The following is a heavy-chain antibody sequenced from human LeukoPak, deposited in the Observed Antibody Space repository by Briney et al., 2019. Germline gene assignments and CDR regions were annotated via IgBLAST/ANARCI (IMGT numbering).Heavy chain of an antibody. J-gene: IGHJ4*02. Sequence: GGSLRLSCAASGFTFSDYYMSWIRQAPGKGLEWVSYISSSGSTIYYADSVKGRFTISRDNAKNSLYLQMNSLRAEDTAVYYCARVPYDSSGYYYTRPDYWGQGTLVTVSS. V-gene: IGHV3-11*01. CDR1: GFTFSDYY. D-gene: IGHD3-22*01. CDR2: ISSSGSTI. CDR3: ARVPYDSSGYYYTRPDY.